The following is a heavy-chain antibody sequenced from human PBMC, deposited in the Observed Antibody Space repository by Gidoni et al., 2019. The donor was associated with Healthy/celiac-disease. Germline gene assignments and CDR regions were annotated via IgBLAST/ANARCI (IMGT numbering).Heavy chain of an antibody. D-gene: IGHD6-19*01. CDR3: ARQTAVAGYTGWFDP. CDR2: IYYSGST. J-gene: IGHJ5*02. V-gene: IGHV4-59*08. CDR1: GGSISRYY. Sequence: QVQLQESGPGLVKPSETLSLTCTVSGGSISRYYWSWIRQPPGKGLEWIGYIYYSGSTNYNPSLKSRVTISVDTSKNQFSLKLSSVTAADTAVYYCARQTAVAGYTGWFDPWGQGTLVTVSS.